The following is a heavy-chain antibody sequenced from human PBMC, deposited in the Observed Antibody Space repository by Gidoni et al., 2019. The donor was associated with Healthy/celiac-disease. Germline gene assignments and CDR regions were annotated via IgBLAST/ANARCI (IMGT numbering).Heavy chain of an antibody. J-gene: IGHJ5*02. CDR2: IYTSGST. Sequence: QVQLQESGPGLVKPSETLYLTCTVSGGSISIYYCSWIRQPAGKGLECIGRIYTSGSTNYNPSLKSRVTMSVDTSKNQFSLKLSSVTAADTAVHYCARDQPAARGGNWFDPWGQGTLVTVSS. CDR3: ARDQPAARGGNWFDP. V-gene: IGHV4-4*07. CDR1: GGSISIYY.